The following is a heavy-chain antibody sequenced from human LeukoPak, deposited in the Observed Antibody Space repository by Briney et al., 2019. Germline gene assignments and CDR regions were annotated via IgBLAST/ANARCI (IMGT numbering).Heavy chain of an antibody. CDR2: INHSGSA. CDR3: ARRYPSVRGVNLRPQEVRKYYFDY. CDR1: GESFSGYY. J-gene: IGHJ4*02. D-gene: IGHD3-10*01. Sequence: SETLSLTCAVYGESFSGYYWSWIRQPPGKGLEWIGDINHSGSANYNPSLKSRVTMSVDTSKKHFSLKLTSVTAADTAVYYCARRYPSVRGVNLRPQEVRKYYFDYWGQGNLVTVSS. V-gene: IGHV4-34*01.